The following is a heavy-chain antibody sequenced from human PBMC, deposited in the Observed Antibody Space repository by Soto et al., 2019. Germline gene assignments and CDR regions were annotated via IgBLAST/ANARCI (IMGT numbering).Heavy chain of an antibody. CDR1: GWSFSGYY. D-gene: IGHD3-10*01. CDR3: ARERITMVRGVILYAYDI. V-gene: IGHV4-34*01. Sequence: SETLSLTCAVYGWSFSGYYWSWIRQPPGKGLEWIGEINHSGSTNYNPSLKSRVTISVDTSKNQFSLKLSSVTAADTAVYYCARERITMVRGVILYAYDIWGQGTMVTVSS. CDR2: INHSGST. J-gene: IGHJ3*02.